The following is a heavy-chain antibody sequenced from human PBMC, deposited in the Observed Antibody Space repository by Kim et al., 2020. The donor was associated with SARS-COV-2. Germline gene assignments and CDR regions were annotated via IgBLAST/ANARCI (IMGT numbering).Heavy chain of an antibody. CDR2: ISGPGDDT. Sequence: GGSLRLSCVGSGFTFRGYAMGWVRQAPGKGLEWVSTISGPGDDTQSADVVSGRFTISRDNSKNTLFLQMSGLRADDTAIYYCGKGYDFWLGDHLFDFWG. J-gene: IGHJ4*01. V-gene: IGHV3-23*01. CDR3: GKGYDFWLGDHLFDF. CDR1: GFTFRGYA. D-gene: IGHD3-3*01.